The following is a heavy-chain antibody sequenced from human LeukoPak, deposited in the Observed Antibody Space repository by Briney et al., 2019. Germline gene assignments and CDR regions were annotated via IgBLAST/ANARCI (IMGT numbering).Heavy chain of an antibody. CDR1: GYTFTSYY. CDR3: ARELRYCSSTSCYFFDY. CDR2: INPNGGST. Sequence: ASVKVSCKASGYTFTSYYMHWVRQAPGQGLEWMGIINPNGGSTSYAQKFQGRVTMTRDTSTSTVYMELSSLRSEDTAVYYCARELRYCSSTSCYFFDYWGQGTLVTVSS. D-gene: IGHD2-2*01. J-gene: IGHJ4*02. V-gene: IGHV1-46*01.